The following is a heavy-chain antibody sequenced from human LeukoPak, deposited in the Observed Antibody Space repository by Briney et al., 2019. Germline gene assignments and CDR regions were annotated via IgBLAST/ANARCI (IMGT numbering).Heavy chain of an antibody. J-gene: IGHJ4*02. Sequence: ASVKVSCKASGYTFTGYYMHWVRQAPGQGLEWMGWINPNSGGTNYAQKFQGRVTMTRDTSTSTVYMELSSLRSEDTAMYYCAKWTTTYLDYWGQGTLVTVSS. CDR2: INPNSGGT. D-gene: IGHD1-1*01. CDR1: GYTFTGYY. CDR3: AKWTTTYLDY. V-gene: IGHV1-2*02.